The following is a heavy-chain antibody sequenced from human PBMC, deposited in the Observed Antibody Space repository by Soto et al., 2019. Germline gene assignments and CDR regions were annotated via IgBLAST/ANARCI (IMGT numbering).Heavy chain of an antibody. J-gene: IGHJ4*02. V-gene: IGHV1-3*01. Sequence: QVPLVQSGAEVKKPGASVKVSCKASGYTFTSYAMHWVRQAPGQRLEWMGWINAGNGNTKYSQKFQGRVTITRDTSASTAYMELSSLRSEGTAVYYCARDSRVYSSSWYGYWGQGTLVTVSS. CDR3: ARDSRVYSSSWYGY. CDR1: GYTFTSYA. CDR2: INAGNGNT. D-gene: IGHD6-13*01.